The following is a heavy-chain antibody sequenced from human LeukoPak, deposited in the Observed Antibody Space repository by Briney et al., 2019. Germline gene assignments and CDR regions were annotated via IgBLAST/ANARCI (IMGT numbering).Heavy chain of an antibody. V-gene: IGHV4-34*01. D-gene: IGHD2-15*01. CDR1: GGSFSGYY. CDR2: ISQSGRT. J-gene: IGHJ4*02. Sequence: SETLSLTCAVHGGSFSGYYWSWIRQPPGKGLEWIGEISQSGRTNYNPSLKSRVTISVDTSKNQFSPKLNSVTAADTAVYFCARGPVSGYCSGGSCSSFAFWGQGTLVTVSS. CDR3: ARGPVSGYCSGGSCSSFAF.